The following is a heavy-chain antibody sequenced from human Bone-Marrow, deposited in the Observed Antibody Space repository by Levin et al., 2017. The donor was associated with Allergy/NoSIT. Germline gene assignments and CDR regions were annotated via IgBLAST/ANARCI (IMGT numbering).Heavy chain of an antibody. Sequence: GGSLRLSCAASGFTFSDYGMHWVRQAPGKGLEWVALISYDGSDKYYVDSVKGRFTISRDSSKNTLYLQMNSLTPEDTAVYHCAKGGISSRASWYLDLWGRGTLVTVS. D-gene: IGHD2-2*01. V-gene: IGHV3-30*18. CDR3: AKGGISSRASWYLDL. CDR1: GFTFSDYG. CDR2: ISYDGSDK. J-gene: IGHJ2*01.